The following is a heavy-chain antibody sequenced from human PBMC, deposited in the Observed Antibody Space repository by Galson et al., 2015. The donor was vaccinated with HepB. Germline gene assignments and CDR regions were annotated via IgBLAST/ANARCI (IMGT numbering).Heavy chain of an antibody. CDR2: IWYDGSNK. D-gene: IGHD3-10*01. J-gene: IGHJ6*02. CDR1: GFTFSSYG. V-gene: IGHV3-33*08. CDR3: ARTYYYGSGSYYNGTYYYYGMDV. Sequence: SLRLSCAASGFTFSSYGMHWVRQAPGKGLEWVAVIWYDGSNKYYADSVKGRFTISRDNSKNTLYLQMNSLRAEDTAVYYCARTYYYGSGSYYNGTYYYYGMDVWGQGTTITVSS.